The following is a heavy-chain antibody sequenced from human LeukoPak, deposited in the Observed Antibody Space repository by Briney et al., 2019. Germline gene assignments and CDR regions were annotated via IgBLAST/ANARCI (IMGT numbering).Heavy chain of an antibody. D-gene: IGHD3-22*01. CDR1: GDSITSGSYY. CDR2: MYYSGST. J-gene: IGHJ5*02. CDR3: ARPYYYDSRIDP. Sequence: SETLSLTCTVSGDSITSGSYYWGWIRQTPGKGLEWIAYMYYSGSTYYNPSLKSRVTMSADTSKNQLSLKLSSVTAADMAVYYCARPYYYDSRIDPWGQGILVTVSS. V-gene: IGHV4-30-4*08.